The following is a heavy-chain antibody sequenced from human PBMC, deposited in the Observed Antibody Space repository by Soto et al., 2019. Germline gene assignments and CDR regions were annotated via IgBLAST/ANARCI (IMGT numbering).Heavy chain of an antibody. D-gene: IGHD6-13*01. CDR1: GFTFSSYW. V-gene: IGHV3-74*01. J-gene: IGHJ3*01. CDR2: INSDGSST. Sequence: GGSLRLSCAASGFTFSSYWMHWVRQAPGKGLVWVSRINSDGSSTSYADSVKGRFTIPRDNAKNKLYLQFNSLRAEDTAVYYCARYSRDLLAAAGTDAFDFWGQGTLVTVSS. CDR3: ARYSRDLLAAAGTDAFDF.